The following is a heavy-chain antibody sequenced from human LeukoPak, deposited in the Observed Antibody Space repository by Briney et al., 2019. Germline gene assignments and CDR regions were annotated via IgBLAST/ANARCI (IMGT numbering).Heavy chain of an antibody. CDR2: IYYTGST. Sequence: SETLSLTCTVSGGSISSSSYYWGWIRQPPGKGLEWIGSIYYTGSTYYNPSLKSRVTISVDTSKNQFSLKLSSATAADTAVYYCAREALNSGSYYVEWGYYYYYYMDVWGKGTTVTISS. CDR3: AREALNSGSYYVEWGYYYYYYMDV. V-gene: IGHV4-39*07. D-gene: IGHD1-26*01. J-gene: IGHJ6*03. CDR1: GGSISSSSYY.